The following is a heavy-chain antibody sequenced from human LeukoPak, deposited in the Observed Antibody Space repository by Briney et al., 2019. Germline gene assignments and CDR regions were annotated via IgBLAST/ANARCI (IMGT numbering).Heavy chain of an antibody. CDR2: INQDGSEK. V-gene: IGHV3-7*01. J-gene: IGHJ3*02. CDR1: GFTFSNYW. Sequence: GGSLRLSCAASGFTFSNYWMSWVRQAPGKGLEWVANINQDGSEKYYVDSVKGRFTISRDNSKNTLYLQMNSLRAEDTAVYYCARDGLGYCSSTSCRDAFDIWGQGTMVTVSS. D-gene: IGHD2-2*01. CDR3: ARDGLGYCSSTSCRDAFDI.